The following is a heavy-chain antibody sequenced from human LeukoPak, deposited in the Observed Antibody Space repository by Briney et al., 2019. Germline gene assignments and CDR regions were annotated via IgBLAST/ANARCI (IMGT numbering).Heavy chain of an antibody. V-gene: IGHV4-34*01. D-gene: IGHD3-16*02. CDR3: ARGLRYYDYVWGSYRPTAVDY. Sequence: SETLSLTCAVYGGSFSGYYWSWIRQPPGKGLEWIGEINHSGNTNYNPSLKSRVNISVDTSKNQFSLKLSSVTAADTAVYYCARGLRYYDYVWGSYRPTAVDYWGQGTLVTVSS. CDR2: INHSGNT. CDR1: GGSFSGYY. J-gene: IGHJ4*02.